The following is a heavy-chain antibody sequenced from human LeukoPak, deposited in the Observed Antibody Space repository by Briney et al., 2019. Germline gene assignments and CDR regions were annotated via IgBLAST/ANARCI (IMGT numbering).Heavy chain of an antibody. CDR2: ISWNSGSI. CDR1: GFTFDDYA. J-gene: IGHJ4*02. CDR3: AKDTERYYDSSGYLSYFDY. Sequence: GGSLRLSCAASGFTFDDYAMHWVRQAPGKGLEWVSGISWNSGSIGYADSVKGRFTISRDNAKNSLYLQMNSLRAEDTALYYCAKDTERYYDSSGYLSYFDYWGQGTLVTVSS. D-gene: IGHD3-22*01. V-gene: IGHV3-9*01.